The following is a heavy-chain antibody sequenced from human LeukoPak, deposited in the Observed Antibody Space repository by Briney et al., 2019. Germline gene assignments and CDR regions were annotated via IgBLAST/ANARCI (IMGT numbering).Heavy chain of an antibody. CDR3: ARHRPQFIAAAEGNYYYYYMDV. CDR1: GYSFTNYW. Sequence: KDGESLKISCKGFGYSFTNYWIGWVRQMPGKGLEWMGIIYPGDSDTRYRPSFQGQVIISADKSISTAYLQWSSLKASDTAMYYCARHRPQFIAAAEGNYYYYYMDVWGKGTTVTVSS. J-gene: IGHJ6*03. D-gene: IGHD6-13*01. V-gene: IGHV5-51*01. CDR2: IYPGDSDT.